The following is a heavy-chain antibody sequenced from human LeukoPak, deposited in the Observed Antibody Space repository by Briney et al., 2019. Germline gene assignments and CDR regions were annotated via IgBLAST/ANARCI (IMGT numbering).Heavy chain of an antibody. Sequence: PSETLSLTCTVSGGSISNYYWSWIRQPPGKGLDWIGYIYYSGSTNYNPSFKSRVTISVDTSRNQFSLKLSSVTAADTAVYYCARHEKSSGWYYDYWGQGTLVTVSS. CDR2: IYYSGST. J-gene: IGHJ4*02. CDR3: ARHEKSSGWYYDY. V-gene: IGHV4-59*08. D-gene: IGHD6-19*01. CDR1: GGSISNYY.